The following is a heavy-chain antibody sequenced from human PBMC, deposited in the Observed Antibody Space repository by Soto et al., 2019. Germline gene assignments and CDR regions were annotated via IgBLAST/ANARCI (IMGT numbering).Heavy chain of an antibody. CDR1: GYTFTSYG. V-gene: IGHV1-18*01. D-gene: IGHD3-10*01. J-gene: IGHJ6*02. CDR3: ARSGRPGYYYYIMDV. Sequence: GAAVKASCKASGYTFTSYGVSWVRQAPGQGLEWMGWISVYNGNTKYAQKLQGRVTMTTDTSTSTAYMELRGLRSDDTAVYYCARSGRPGYYYYIMDVWGQGTTVTVSS. CDR2: ISVYNGNT.